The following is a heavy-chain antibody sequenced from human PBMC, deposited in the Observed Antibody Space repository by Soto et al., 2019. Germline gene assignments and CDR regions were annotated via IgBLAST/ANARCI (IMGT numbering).Heavy chain of an antibody. V-gene: IGHV3-23*01. CDR2: ISVTVTIA. CDR3: VKEGNGWYSSGFFDF. J-gene: IGHJ3*01. CDR1: VLTCINGS. D-gene: IGHD6-19*01. Sequence: PVGSLILSCSSSVLTCINGSMNLFLQAPVNWLEWVSVISVTVTIAYYSDSLKGRFTISRDNSKNTLYLQMNSLRAEDTAIYFCVKEGNGWYSSGFFDFCGRGQMVNVS.